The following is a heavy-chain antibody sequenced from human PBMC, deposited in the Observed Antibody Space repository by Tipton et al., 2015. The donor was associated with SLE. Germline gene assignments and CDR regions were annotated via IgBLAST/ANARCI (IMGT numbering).Heavy chain of an antibody. J-gene: IGHJ4*02. CDR1: GGSISSHY. V-gene: IGHV4-59*11. Sequence: TLSLTCTVSGGSISSHYWGWIRQPPGKGLEWIGYISYSETTNYNPSLQSRVTISVDTSKNKFPLKLRSVTAADTAVYYCAGAWQGYCSGDTCYVLDYWGQGTLVTVSS. CDR3: AGAWQGYCSGDTCYVLDY. D-gene: IGHD2-15*01. CDR2: ISYSETT.